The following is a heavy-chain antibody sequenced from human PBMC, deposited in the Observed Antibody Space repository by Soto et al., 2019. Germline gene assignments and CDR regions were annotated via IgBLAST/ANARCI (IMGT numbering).Heavy chain of an antibody. D-gene: IGHD5-12*01. CDR2: INHSGST. CDR1: GGSFSGYY. Sequence: SETLSLTCAVYGGSFSGYYWSWIRQPPGKGLEWIGEINHSGSTNYNPSLKSRVTISVDTSKNQFSLKLSSVTAADTAVYYCARSGSKYSGYDTRMNWFDPRGQGTLVTVSS. V-gene: IGHV4-34*01. CDR3: ARSGSKYSGYDTRMNWFDP. J-gene: IGHJ5*02.